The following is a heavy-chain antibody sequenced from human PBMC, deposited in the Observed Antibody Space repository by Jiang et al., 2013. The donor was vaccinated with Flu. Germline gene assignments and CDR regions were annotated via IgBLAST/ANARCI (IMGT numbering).Heavy chain of an antibody. CDR2: IIPIFGTA. Sequence: SGAEVKKPGSSVKVSCKASGGTFSSYAISWVRQAPGQGLEWMGGIIPIFGTANYAQKFQGRVTITADESTSTAYMELSSLRSEDTAVYYCASGALRESYSYYYGMDVWGQGTTVTVSS. D-gene: IGHD3-10*01. CDR3: ASGALRESYSYYYGMDV. V-gene: IGHV1-69*01. CDR1: GGTFSSYA. J-gene: IGHJ6*02.